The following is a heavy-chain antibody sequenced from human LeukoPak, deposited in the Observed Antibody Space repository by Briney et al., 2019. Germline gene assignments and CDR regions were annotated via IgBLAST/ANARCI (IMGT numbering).Heavy chain of an antibody. V-gene: IGHV3-23*01. Sequence: GGSLRLSCAASGFTFSDHWMHWVRQAPGKGLEWVSAISGSGGSTYYADSVKGRFTISRDNSKNTLYLQMNSLRAEDTAVYYCAKDGNSGYDYYWGQGTLVTVSS. J-gene: IGHJ4*02. CDR2: ISGSGGST. CDR1: GFTFSDHW. D-gene: IGHD5-12*01. CDR3: AKDGNSGYDYY.